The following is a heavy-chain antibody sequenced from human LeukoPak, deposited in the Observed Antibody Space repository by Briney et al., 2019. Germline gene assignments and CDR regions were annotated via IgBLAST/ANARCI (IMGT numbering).Heavy chain of an antibody. D-gene: IGHD6-13*01. CDR3: ARVRIRSFDI. Sequence: PSETLSLTCTVSGYSISSGYYWGWIRQPPGKGLEWIGSIYHSGSTYYNPSLKSRVTISVDTSKNQFSLKLSSVTAADTAVYYCARVRIRSFDIWGQGTMVTVSS. CDR1: GYSISSGYY. J-gene: IGHJ3*02. V-gene: IGHV4-38-2*02. CDR2: IYHSGST.